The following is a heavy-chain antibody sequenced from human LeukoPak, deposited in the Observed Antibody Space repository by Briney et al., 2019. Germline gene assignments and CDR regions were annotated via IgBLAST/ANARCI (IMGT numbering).Heavy chain of an antibody. Sequence: SETLSLTCAVSGGSISSSNWWSWVRQPPGKGLEWIGEIYHSGSTNYNPSPKSRVTISVDKSKNQFSLKLSSVTAADTAVYYCARGSYYYGSGSWEYYFDDWGQGTLVTVSS. CDR2: IYHSGST. V-gene: IGHV4-4*02. CDR1: GGSISSSNW. J-gene: IGHJ4*02. CDR3: ARGSYYYGSGSWEYYFDD. D-gene: IGHD3-10*01.